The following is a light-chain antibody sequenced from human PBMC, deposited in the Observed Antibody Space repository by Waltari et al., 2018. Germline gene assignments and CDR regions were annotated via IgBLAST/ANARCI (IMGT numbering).Light chain of an antibody. CDR2: END. V-gene: IGLV1-51*02. CDR1: SSNIGSRS. J-gene: IGLJ3*02. CDR3: GTWDVSPGAGA. Sequence: QSVLTQPPSVSAAPGQRVTISCSGSSSNIGSRSVSWYQQVPGTAPKLLIYENDKRPYGIFYRFSGSKSGTSATRGITGLQTGDEADYYCGTWDVSPGAGAFGGGTKLTVL.